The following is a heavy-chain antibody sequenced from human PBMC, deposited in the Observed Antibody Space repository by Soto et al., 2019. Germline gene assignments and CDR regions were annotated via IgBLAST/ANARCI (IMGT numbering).Heavy chain of an antibody. V-gene: IGHV1-69*13. D-gene: IGHD5-18*01. CDR3: ARLTFSYGYFPGFDP. J-gene: IGHJ5*02. CDR2: IIPIFGTA. CDR1: GGTFSSYA. Sequence: SLKVSCKASGGTFSSYAISWVRQAPGQGLEWMGGIIPIFGTANYAQKFQGRVTITADESTSTAYMELSSLRSEDTAVYYCARLTFSYGYFPGFDPWGQGTLVTVSS.